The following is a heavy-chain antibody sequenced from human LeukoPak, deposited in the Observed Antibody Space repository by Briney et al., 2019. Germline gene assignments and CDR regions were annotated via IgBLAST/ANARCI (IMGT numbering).Heavy chain of an antibody. CDR2: ISWDGGST. CDR3: AKANGRGIAARLVMDV. D-gene: IGHD6-6*01. Sequence: GGSLRLSFAASGFTFDDYTMHWVRQAPGKGLEGVSLISWDGGSTYYADSVKGRFTISRDNSKNSLYLQMNSLRTEDTALYYCAKANGRGIAARLVMDVWGKGTTVTVSS. V-gene: IGHV3-43*01. CDR1: GFTFDDYT. J-gene: IGHJ6*04.